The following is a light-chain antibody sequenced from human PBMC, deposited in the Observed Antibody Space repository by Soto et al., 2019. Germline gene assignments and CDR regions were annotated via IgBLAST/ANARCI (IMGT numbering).Light chain of an antibody. CDR3: CSWAGSNTFYF. V-gene: IGLV2-23*02. CDR1: TPEVCSYNL. J-gene: IGLJ1*01. Sequence: QSLLTQPASVSGSPGQSITISCTGTTPEVCSYNLVSWYRQHPGRAPKLMIYEVSRRPSGVSNRFSGSKSGNTASLTISGLQAEDEADYYCCSWAGSNTFYFFGTGTKVTVL. CDR2: EVS.